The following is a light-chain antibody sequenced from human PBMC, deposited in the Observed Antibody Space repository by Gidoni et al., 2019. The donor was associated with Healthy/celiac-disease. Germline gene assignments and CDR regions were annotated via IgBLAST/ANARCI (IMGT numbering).Light chain of an antibody. CDR3: QVWDSSSDHVV. CDR2: DDS. Sequence: SYVLTQPPSVSVAPGQTARITCGGNNIGSKSVHWYQQKPGQAPVLVVYDDSERPSGIPERFSGSNSGNTATLTISRVEAGDEADYYWQVWDSSSDHVVFGGGTKLTVL. J-gene: IGLJ2*01. V-gene: IGLV3-21*02. CDR1: NIGSKS.